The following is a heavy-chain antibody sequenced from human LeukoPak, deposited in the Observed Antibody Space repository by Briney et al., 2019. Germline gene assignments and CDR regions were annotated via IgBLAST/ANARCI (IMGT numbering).Heavy chain of an antibody. CDR1: GYTFTGYY. V-gene: IGHV1-2*06. Sequence: ASVKVSCKASGYTFTGYYMHWVRQAPGQGLEWMGRINPNSGGTNYAQKFQGRVTMTSDTSISTAYMELSRLRSDDTAVYYCARASDILAAAGKYYFDYWGQGTLVTVSS. D-gene: IGHD6-13*01. CDR3: ARASDILAAAGKYYFDY. J-gene: IGHJ4*02. CDR2: INPNSGGT.